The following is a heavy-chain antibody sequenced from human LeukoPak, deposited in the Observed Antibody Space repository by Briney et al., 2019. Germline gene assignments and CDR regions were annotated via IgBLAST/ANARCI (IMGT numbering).Heavy chain of an antibody. J-gene: IGHJ1*01. CDR2: TYYRSKWYN. Sequence: SQTLSLTCAISGDSVSSNSATWHWIRQSPSRGLEWLGRTYYRSKWYNDYAVSVKSRITINPDTSKNQFSLQLDSVTPEDTAVFYCARGTEMATIPEYFQHWGQGTLVTVSS. V-gene: IGHV6-1*01. CDR3: ARGTEMATIPEYFQH. D-gene: IGHD5-24*01. CDR1: GDSVSSNSAT.